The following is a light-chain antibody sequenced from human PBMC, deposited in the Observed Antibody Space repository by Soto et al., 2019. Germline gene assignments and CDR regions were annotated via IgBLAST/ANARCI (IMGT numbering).Light chain of an antibody. CDR1: TSNIGSNT. CDR2: SNN. Sequence: QSVLTQTPSASGTAGQRVTISCSGRTSNIGSNTVNWYQQLPGTAPTTLIYSNNQRPSGVPDRFSGSKSGTSGSLAISGLLSEYESDYYCAAWDDSLNGYVFGTGTKVTV. J-gene: IGLJ1*01. V-gene: IGLV1-44*01. CDR3: AAWDDSLNGYV.